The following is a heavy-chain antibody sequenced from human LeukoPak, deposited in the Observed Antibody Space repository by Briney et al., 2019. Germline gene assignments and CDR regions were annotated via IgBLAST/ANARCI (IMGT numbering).Heavy chain of an antibody. J-gene: IGHJ3*02. CDR2: ISYDGSSK. D-gene: IGHD3-22*01. Sequence: GGSLRLSCVASGFDFSNYDLHWVRQAPGKGLEWVAGISYDGSSKYYADSVKGRFTISRDNAKNSLYLQMNSLRAEDTAVYYCARDLKRRVYYDSSGSDDAFDIWGQGTMVTVSS. V-gene: IGHV3-33*05. CDR3: ARDLKRRVYYDSSGSDDAFDI. CDR1: GFDFSNYD.